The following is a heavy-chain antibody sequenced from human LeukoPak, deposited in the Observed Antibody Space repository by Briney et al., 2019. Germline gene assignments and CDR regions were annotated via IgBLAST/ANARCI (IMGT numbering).Heavy chain of an antibody. CDR1: GYTFTSYY. Sequence: GASVKVSCKASGYTFTSYYMHWVRQAPGQGLEWMGIINPSGGSTSYAQKFQGRVTITADKSTSTAYMELSSLRSEDTAVYYCASSDGMWLRYWGQGTLVTVSS. D-gene: IGHD3-22*01. CDR2: INPSGGST. CDR3: ASSDGMWLRY. J-gene: IGHJ4*02. V-gene: IGHV1-46*01.